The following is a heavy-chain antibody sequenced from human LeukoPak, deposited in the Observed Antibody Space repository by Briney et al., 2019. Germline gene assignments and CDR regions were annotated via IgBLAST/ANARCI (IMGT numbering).Heavy chain of an antibody. CDR3: ARDGSGNYYNPRYWYFDL. D-gene: IGHD3-10*01. CDR2: INHGGST. V-gene: IGHV4-34*01. J-gene: IGHJ2*01. Sequence: PSETLSLTCAVYGGSFSGYYWSWIRQPPGKGLEWIGEINHGGSTNYNPSLKSRVTISVDTSKNQFSLKLSSVTAADTAVYYCARDGSGNYYNPRYWYFDLWGRGTLVTVSS. CDR1: GGSFSGYY.